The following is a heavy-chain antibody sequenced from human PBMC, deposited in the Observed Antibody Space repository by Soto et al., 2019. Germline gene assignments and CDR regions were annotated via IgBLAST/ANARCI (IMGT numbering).Heavy chain of an antibody. J-gene: IGHJ4*02. CDR1: GFTFSSYG. D-gene: IGHD3-22*01. CDR2: IWYDGSNK. CDR3: AREGVHNYNEYYFDY. Sequence: PGGSLRLSCAASGFTFSSYGMHWVRQAPGKGLEWVAVIWYDGSNKYYADSVKGRFTISRDNAKTSLYLQMNSLTAEDTAVYYCAREGVHNYNEYYFDYWGQGTLVTVSS. V-gene: IGHV3-33*01.